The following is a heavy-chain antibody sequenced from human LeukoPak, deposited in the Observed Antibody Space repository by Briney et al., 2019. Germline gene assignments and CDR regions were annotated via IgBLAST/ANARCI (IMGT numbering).Heavy chain of an antibody. V-gene: IGHV3-23*01. CDR1: GFTFSSYA. D-gene: IGHD1-26*01. CDR2: ISGSGGST. CDR3: AKVPAPYSGSYLVNFDY. Sequence: PGASLRLSCAASGFTFSSYAMSWVRQAPGKGLKWVSAISGSGGSTYCADSVKGRFTISRDNSKNTLYLQMNSLRAEDTAVYYCAKVPAPYSGSYLVNFDYWGQGTLVTVSS. J-gene: IGHJ4*02.